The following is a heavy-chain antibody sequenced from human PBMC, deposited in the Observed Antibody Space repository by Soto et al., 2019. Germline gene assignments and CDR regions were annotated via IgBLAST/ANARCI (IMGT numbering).Heavy chain of an antibody. D-gene: IGHD3-10*01. CDR3: ASSYGSGYRAFDY. V-gene: IGHV1-69*02. CDR2: INPILSMS. Sequence: ASVKVSFKASGDTFTFYSINWVRQAPGLGLEWMGRINPILSMSNYAQRSQGRVTMTADKSTSTAYMELSSLRSEDTAMYYCASSYGSGYRAFDYWGQGALVTVSS. CDR1: GDTFTFYS. J-gene: IGHJ4*02.